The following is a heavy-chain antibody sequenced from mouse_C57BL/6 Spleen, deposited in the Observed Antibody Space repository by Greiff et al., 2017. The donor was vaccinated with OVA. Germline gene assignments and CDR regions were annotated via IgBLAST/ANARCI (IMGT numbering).Heavy chain of an antibody. J-gene: IGHJ4*01. CDR2: LLPGSGST. CDR3: ARYYGSSYDAMDY. CDR1: GYTFTGYW. D-gene: IGHD1-1*01. Sequence: QVQLQQSGAELMKPGASVKLSCKATGYTFTGYWLEWVKPRPGHGLEWIGELLPGSGSTTYHEKFKGKATFTADTSSNTAYMQLSSLTTEDSAIYYCARYYGSSYDAMDYWGQGTSVTVSS. V-gene: IGHV1-9*01.